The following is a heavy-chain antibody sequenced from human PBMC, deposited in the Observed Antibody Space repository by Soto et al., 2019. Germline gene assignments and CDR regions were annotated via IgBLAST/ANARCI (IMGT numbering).Heavy chain of an antibody. Sequence: SVKGSCRASGCTFLIYAISSMLQAPVPVLEWLLCIIPIFGTANYAQKFQGRVTITADKSTSTAYMELSSLRSEDTAVYYCAGDETYYDFWSGHTPYYYYYGMDVWGQGTTVTVSS. CDR1: GCTFLIYA. J-gene: IGHJ6*02. V-gene: IGHV1-69*06. CDR2: IIPIFGTA. D-gene: IGHD3-3*01. CDR3: AGDETYYDFWSGHTPYYYYYGMDV.